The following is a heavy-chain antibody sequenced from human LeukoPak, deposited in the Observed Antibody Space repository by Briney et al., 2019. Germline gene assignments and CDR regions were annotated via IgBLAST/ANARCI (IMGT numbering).Heavy chain of an antibody. CDR2: ISYDGSNK. J-gene: IGHJ4*02. D-gene: IGHD3-9*01. V-gene: IGHV3-30-3*01. Sequence: LPGGSLRLSCAASGFTFSSYAMHWVRQAPGKGLEWVAVISYDGSNKYYADSVKGRFTISRDNSKNTLYLQMNSLRAEDTAVYYCAREYLVRYFDWLPFDYWGQGTLVTVSS. CDR1: GFTFSSYA. CDR3: AREYLVRYFDWLPFDY.